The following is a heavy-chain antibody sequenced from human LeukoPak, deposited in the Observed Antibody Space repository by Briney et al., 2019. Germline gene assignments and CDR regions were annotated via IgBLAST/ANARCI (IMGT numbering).Heavy chain of an antibody. V-gene: IGHV3-23*01. Sequence: GGSLRLSCAVPGITLSNYGMSWVRQAPGKGLEWVAGISDSGGRTNYADSVKGRFTISRDNPKNTLYLQMYSLRAEDTAVYFCAKRGVVIRVILVGFHKEAYYFDSWGQGALVTVSS. CDR1: GITLSNYG. CDR3: AKRGVVIRVILVGFHKEAYYFDS. J-gene: IGHJ4*02. CDR2: ISDSGGRT. D-gene: IGHD3-10*01.